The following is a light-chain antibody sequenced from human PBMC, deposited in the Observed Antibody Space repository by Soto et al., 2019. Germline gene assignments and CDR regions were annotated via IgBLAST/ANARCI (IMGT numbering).Light chain of an antibody. CDR3: HQYGRT. CDR1: QSVSSST. V-gene: IGKV3-20*01. J-gene: IGKJ1*01. Sequence: EIVLTQSPGTLSLSPGERATLSCRASQSVSSSTLAWYQQRPGQAPRLLIYGASSRANGIPDRFSGSGSGTDFTLNIRRLEAEDFAVYYCHQYGRTFGEGAKGEIK. CDR2: GAS.